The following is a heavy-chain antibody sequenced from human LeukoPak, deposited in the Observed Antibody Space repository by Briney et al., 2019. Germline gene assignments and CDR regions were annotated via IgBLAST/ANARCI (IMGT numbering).Heavy chain of an antibody. Sequence: GGSLRLSCAASGFTFSSYAMSWVRQAPGKGLEWVSAISGSGGSTYYADSVKGRFTISRDNSKNTLYLQMNSLRAEDTAVYYCAKLMEPQIYYYYYMDVWGKGTTVTVSS. D-gene: IGHD1-14*01. CDR1: GFTFSSYA. CDR3: AKLMEPQIYYYYYMDV. V-gene: IGHV3-23*01. J-gene: IGHJ6*03. CDR2: ISGSGGST.